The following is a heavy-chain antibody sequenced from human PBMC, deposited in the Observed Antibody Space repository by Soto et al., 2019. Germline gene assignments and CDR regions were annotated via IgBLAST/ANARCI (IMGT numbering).Heavy chain of an antibody. J-gene: IGHJ4*02. CDR2: MNPNSGNT. CDR3: ARGSKRYDYVWGSYRPRPYFDY. V-gene: IGHV1-8*01. D-gene: IGHD3-16*02. CDR1: GYTFTSYD. Sequence: ASVKVSCKASGYTFTSYDINWVRQATGQGLEWMGWMNPNSGNTGYAQKFQGRVTMTRNTFISTAYMELSSLRSEDTAVYYCARGSKRYDYVWGSYRPRPYFDYWGQGTLVTVSS.